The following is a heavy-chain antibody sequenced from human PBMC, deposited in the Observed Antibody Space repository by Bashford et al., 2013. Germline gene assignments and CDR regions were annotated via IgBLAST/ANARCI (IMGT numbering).Heavy chain of an antibody. CDR2: IWYDGSNK. Sequence: GSLRLSCAASGFTFSSYGMHWVRQAPGKGLEWVAVIWYDGSNKYYADSVKGRFTISRDNSKNTLYLQMNSLRAEDTAVYYCARDDRYYYYGMDVWGQGTTVTVSS. CDR3: ARDDRYYYYGMDV. J-gene: IGHJ6*02. V-gene: IGHV3-33*08. CDR1: GFTFSSYG.